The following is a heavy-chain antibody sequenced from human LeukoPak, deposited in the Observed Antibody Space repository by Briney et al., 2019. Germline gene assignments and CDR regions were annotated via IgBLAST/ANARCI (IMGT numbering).Heavy chain of an antibody. J-gene: IGHJ4*02. CDR1: GYTFTSYG. CDR2: ISGYNGNT. Sequence: GASVKVSCKASGYTFTSYGISWVRQAPGQGLEWMGWISGYNGNTNYAQKFQGRVTMTTDTSTSTAYMELRSLRSGDTAVYYCARVVSGSGYSIYWGQGTLVTVSS. D-gene: IGHD3-3*01. CDR3: ARVVSGSGYSIY. V-gene: IGHV1-18*01.